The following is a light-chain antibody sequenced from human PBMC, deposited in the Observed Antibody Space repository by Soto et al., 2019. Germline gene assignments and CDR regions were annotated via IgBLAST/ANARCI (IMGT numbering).Light chain of an antibody. CDR1: QSISRW. J-gene: IGKJ1*01. V-gene: IGKV1-5*01. CDR2: DVS. Sequence: DIQMTQSPSPLSASLGDRVTITCRASQSISRWLAWYQQKPGKAPKLLISDVSNLERRVPSRVSGSGSGKEFSLSISSLEAYDVASYFCQESSSYASFGQGPKVE. CDR3: QESSSYAS.